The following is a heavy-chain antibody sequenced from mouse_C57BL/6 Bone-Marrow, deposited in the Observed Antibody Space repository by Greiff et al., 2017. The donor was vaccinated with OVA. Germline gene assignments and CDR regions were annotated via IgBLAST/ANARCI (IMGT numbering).Heavy chain of an antibody. CDR3: ARRVPYSEFAY. V-gene: IGHV5-6*01. D-gene: IGHD2-10*01. CDR1: GFTFSSYG. CDR2: ISSGGSYT. J-gene: IGHJ3*01. Sequence: EVQGVESGGDLVKPGGSLKLSCAASGFTFSSYGMSWVRQTPDKRLEWVATISSGGSYTYYPDSVKGRFTISRDNAKNTLYLQMSSLKSEDTAMYYYARRVPYSEFAYWGQGTLVTVSA.